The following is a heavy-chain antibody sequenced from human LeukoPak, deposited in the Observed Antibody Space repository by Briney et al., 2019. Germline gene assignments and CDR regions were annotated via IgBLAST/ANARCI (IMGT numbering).Heavy chain of an antibody. V-gene: IGHV4-39*07. CDR1: GITFSSYS. J-gene: IGHJ4*02. CDR3: AGSGSYSDY. Sequence: GSLRLSCAASGITFSSYSMNWVRQPPGKGLEWIGSLYYSGSTYYNPSLKSRVTISVDTSKNQFSLKLSSVTAADTAVYYCAGSGSYSDYWGQGTLVTVSS. D-gene: IGHD1-26*01. CDR2: LYYSGST.